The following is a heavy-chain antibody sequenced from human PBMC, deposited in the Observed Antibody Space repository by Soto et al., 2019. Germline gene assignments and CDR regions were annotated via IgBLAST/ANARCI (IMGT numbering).Heavy chain of an antibody. V-gene: IGHV1-69*08. D-gene: IGHD3-9*01. CDR1: GGTFSSYT. CDR2: IIPILGIA. Sequence: QVQLVQSGAEVKKPGSSVKVSCKASGGTFSSYTISWVRQAPGQGLEWMGRIIPILGIANYAQKFQGRVTITADKSTSTAYMELSSLRSEDTAVYYCAREYDILTGYYYAFDIWGQGTMVTVSS. CDR3: AREYDILTGYYYAFDI. J-gene: IGHJ3*02.